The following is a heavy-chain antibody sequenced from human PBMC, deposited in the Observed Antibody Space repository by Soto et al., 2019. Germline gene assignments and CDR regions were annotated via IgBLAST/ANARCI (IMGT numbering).Heavy chain of an antibody. J-gene: IGHJ6*02. CDR1: GGSISSGGYY. D-gene: IGHD3-10*01. V-gene: IGHV4-31*03. CDR2: IYYSGST. Sequence: SETLSLTCTVSGGSISSGGYYWSWLRQHPGKGLEWIGYIYYSGSTYYNPSLKSRVTISVDTSKNQFPLKLSSVTAADTAVYYCARDHLTRGGYYYYGMDVWGQGTTVTVSS. CDR3: ARDHLTRGGYYYYGMDV.